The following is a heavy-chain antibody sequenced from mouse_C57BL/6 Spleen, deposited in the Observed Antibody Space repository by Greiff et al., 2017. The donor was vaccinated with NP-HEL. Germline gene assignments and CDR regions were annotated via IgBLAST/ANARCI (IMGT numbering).Heavy chain of an antibody. CDR1: GYTFTSYW. CDR2: IDPSDSET. Sequence: QVQLKQPGAELVRPGSSVKLSCKASGYTFTSYWMHWVKQRPIQGLEWIGNIDPSDSETHYNQKFKDKATLTVDKSSSTAYMQLSSLTSEDSAVYYCARTYYSNHYFDYWGQGTTLTVSS. J-gene: IGHJ2*01. D-gene: IGHD2-5*01. V-gene: IGHV1-52*01. CDR3: ARTYYSNHYFDY.